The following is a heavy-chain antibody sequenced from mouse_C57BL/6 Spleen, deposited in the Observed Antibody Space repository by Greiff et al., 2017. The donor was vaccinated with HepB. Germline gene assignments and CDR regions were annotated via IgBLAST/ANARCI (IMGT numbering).Heavy chain of an antibody. D-gene: IGHD1-2*01. CDR2: IRLKSDNYAT. CDR3: TAITTAGPEAGFAY. Sequence: EVKLVESGGGLVQPGGSMKLSCVASGFTFSNYWMNWVRQSPEKGLEWVAQIRLKSDNYATHYAESVKGRFTISRDDSKSSVYLQMNNLRAEDNGIYYCTAITTAGPEAGFAYWGQGTLVTVSA. V-gene: IGHV6-3*01. J-gene: IGHJ3*01. CDR1: GFTFSNYW.